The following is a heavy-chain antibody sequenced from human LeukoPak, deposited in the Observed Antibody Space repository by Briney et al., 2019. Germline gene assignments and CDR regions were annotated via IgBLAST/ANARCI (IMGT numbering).Heavy chain of an antibody. CDR2: INPSGGST. CDR3: AREADSYYFDY. Sequence: MHWVRQAPGQGLEWMGIINPSGGSTSYAQKFQGRGTMTRDTSTSTVYMELSSLRSEDTAVYYCAREADSYYFDYWGQGTLVTVSS. V-gene: IGHV1-46*01. D-gene: IGHD5-18*01. J-gene: IGHJ4*02.